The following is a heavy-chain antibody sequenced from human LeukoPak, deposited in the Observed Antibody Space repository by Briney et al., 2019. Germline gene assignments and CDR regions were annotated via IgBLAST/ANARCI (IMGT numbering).Heavy chain of an antibody. J-gene: IGHJ4*02. D-gene: IGHD1-1*01. CDR2: ISYDGSNK. CDR1: GFTFSSYG. CDR3: AKDSKYAGATGYFDY. V-gene: IGHV3-30*18. Sequence: GWSLRLSCAASGFTFSSYGMHWVRQAPGKGLEWVAVISYDGSNKYYADSVKGRFTISRDDSKNTLYLQMNSLRAEDTAVYYCAKDSKYAGATGYFDYWGQGTLVTVSS.